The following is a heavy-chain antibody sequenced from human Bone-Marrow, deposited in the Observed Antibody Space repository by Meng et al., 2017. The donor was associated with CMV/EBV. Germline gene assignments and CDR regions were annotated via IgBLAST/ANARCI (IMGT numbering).Heavy chain of an antibody. D-gene: IGHD3-3*01. CDR3: ARDPLRFLEWLDAFDI. Sequence: GGSLRLSCAASGFFFSSYWMSWVRQAPGKGLEWVANINQDGSEEYYVDSVKGRFTISRDNAKNSLYLQMNSLRGEDTAVFYCARDPLRFLEWLDAFDIWGQGTMVTVSS. V-gene: IGHV3-7*01. J-gene: IGHJ3*02. CDR2: INQDGSEE. CDR1: GFFFSSYW.